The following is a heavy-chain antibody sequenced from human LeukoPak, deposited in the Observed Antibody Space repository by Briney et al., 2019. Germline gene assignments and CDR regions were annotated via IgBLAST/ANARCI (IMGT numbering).Heavy chain of an antibody. CDR2: ISAYNGNT. V-gene: IGHV1-18*01. CDR1: GYTFTSYG. Sequence: GASVKVSCKASGYTFTSYGISWVRQAPGQGLEWMGWISAYNGNTNYAQKLQGRVTMTTDTSTSTAYMELRSLRSDDTAVYYCARGRTIFGVVRENFHAIDYRGQGTLVTVSS. CDR3: ARGRTIFGVVRENFHAIDY. D-gene: IGHD3-3*01. J-gene: IGHJ4*02.